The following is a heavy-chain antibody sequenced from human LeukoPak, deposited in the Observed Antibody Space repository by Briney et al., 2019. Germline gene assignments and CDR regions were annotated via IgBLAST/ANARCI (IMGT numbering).Heavy chain of an antibody. CDR2: IYYTGST. D-gene: IGHD2-2*01. CDR1: GDSMSNGGYF. CDR3: VRDRRGPASMSNWFDP. Sequence: PSETLSLTCTVSGDSMSNGGYFWSWIRQHPGKGLEWIGYIYYTGSTTYNPSLQSRVTISVDTSKNQFSLKLNSVTAADTAVYYCVRDRRGPASMSNWFDPWGQGTLVTVSS. J-gene: IGHJ5*02. V-gene: IGHV4-31*03.